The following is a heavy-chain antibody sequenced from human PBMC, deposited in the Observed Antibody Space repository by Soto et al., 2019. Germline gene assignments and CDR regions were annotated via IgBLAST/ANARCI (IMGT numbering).Heavy chain of an antibody. CDR2: IKHSGTT. D-gene: IGHD4-17*01. CDR1: GGSFSDYY. J-gene: IGHJ4*02. CDR3: ARGGRLRSPFGY. V-gene: IGHV4-34*01. Sequence: SETLSLTCAVYGGSFSDYYWTWIRQPPGKGLEWIGEIKHSGTTTHNPSLKGRVTMSVDTSKNQFSLNLTSVTAADTAIYYCARGGRLRSPFGYWGQGILVTVSS.